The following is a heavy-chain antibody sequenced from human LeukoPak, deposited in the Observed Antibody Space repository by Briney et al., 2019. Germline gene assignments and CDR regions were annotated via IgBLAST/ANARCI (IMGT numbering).Heavy chain of an antibody. CDR1: GFTFSSYG. V-gene: IGHV3-20*04. CDR3: ARAGDSSGYYSPSDY. CDR2: INWNGGST. Sequence: PGGSLRLSCAASGFTFSSYGMSWVRQAPGKGLEWVSGINWNGGSTGYADSVKGRFTISRDNAKNSLYLQMNSLRAEDTALYYCARAGDSSGYYSPSDYWGQGTLVTVSS. J-gene: IGHJ4*02. D-gene: IGHD3-22*01.